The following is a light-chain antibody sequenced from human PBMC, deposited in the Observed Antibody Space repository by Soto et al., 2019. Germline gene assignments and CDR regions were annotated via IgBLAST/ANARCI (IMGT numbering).Light chain of an antibody. CDR2: AAS. V-gene: IGKV1-27*01. CDR1: QGI. J-gene: IGKJ1*01. CDR3: QKYNSAPRT. Sequence: DIQMTQSPSSLSASVGDRVTITCRASQGIPKLLIYAASTLQSGVPSRFSGSGSGTDFTLTISSLQPEDVATYYCQKYNSAPRTFGQGTKVEIK.